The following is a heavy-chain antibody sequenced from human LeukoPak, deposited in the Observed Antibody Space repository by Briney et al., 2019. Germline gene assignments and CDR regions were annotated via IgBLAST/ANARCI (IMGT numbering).Heavy chain of an antibody. D-gene: IGHD3-10*01. CDR2: ISGSGGNT. CDR3: ATEIGDFPDY. J-gene: IGHJ4*02. V-gene: IGHV3-23*01. CDR1: GFTFSTYA. Sequence: PGGSLRLSCAASGFTFSTYAMAWVRQAPGKGLEWVSGISGSGGNTYYADSLKGRFTISRDNPKNTLYLQMNSLRAEDTAVYYCATEIGDFPDYWGQGTLVTVSS.